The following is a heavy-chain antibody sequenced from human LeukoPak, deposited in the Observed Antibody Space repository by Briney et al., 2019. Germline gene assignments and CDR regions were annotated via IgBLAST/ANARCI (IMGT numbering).Heavy chain of an antibody. V-gene: IGHV1-2*02. D-gene: IGHD1-1*01. J-gene: IGHJ5*02. CDR1: GYTFTGYY. Sequence: ASVKVSCKASGYTFTGYYMHWVRQAPGQGLEWMGWINPNSGGTNYAQKFQGRVTMTRDTSISTAYMERSRLRSDDTAVYYCARVWQQLERRSNWFDPWGQGTLVTVSS. CDR3: ARVWQQLERRSNWFDP. CDR2: INPNSGGT.